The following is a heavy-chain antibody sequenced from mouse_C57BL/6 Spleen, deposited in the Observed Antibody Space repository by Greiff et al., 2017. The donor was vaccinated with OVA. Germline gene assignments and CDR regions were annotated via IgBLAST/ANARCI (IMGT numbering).Heavy chain of an antibody. D-gene: IGHD2-1*01. CDR1: GFSLSTSGMG. J-gene: IGHJ4*01. V-gene: IGHV8-12*01. CDR3: ARDYGIPYAMDY. CDR2: IYWDDDQ. Sequence: QVTLKESGPGILQSSQTLSLTCSFSGFSLSTSGMGVSWIRQPSGKGLEWLAHIYWDDDQRYNPSLKIRLTIAKDTSRNQVFLKITSVDTADTATYYCARDYGIPYAMDYWGQGTSVTVSS.